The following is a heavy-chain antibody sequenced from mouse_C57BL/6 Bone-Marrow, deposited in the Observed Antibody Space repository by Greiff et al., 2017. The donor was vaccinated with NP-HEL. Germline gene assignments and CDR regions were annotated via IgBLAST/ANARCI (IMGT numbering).Heavy chain of an antibody. D-gene: IGHD1-1*01. CDR1: GYSFTGYF. Sequence: EVHLVESGPELVKPGDSVKISCKASGYSFTGYFMNWVMQSHGKSLEWIGRINPYNGDTFYNQKFKGKATLTVDKSSSTAHMELRSLTSEDSAVYYCARLLRYYAMDYWGQGTSVTVSS. CDR3: ARLLRYYAMDY. V-gene: IGHV1-20*01. J-gene: IGHJ4*01. CDR2: INPYNGDT.